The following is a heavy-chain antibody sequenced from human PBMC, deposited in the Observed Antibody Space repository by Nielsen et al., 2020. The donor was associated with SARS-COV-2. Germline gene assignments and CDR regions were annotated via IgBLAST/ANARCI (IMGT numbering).Heavy chain of an antibody. D-gene: IGHD4-17*01. V-gene: IGHV4-31*03. CDR3: ARDAYGDYTLGY. CDR1: GGSISSGGYY. CDR2: IYYSGST. Sequence: SETLSLTCTVSGGSISSGGYYWSWIRQHPGKGLEWIGYIYYSGSTYYNPSLKSRVTISVDTSKNQFSLKLSSVTAADTAVYYCARDAYGDYTLGYWGQGTLVTV. J-gene: IGHJ4*02.